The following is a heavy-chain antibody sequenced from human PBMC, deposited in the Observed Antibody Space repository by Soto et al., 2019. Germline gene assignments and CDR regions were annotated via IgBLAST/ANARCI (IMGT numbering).Heavy chain of an antibody. CDR1: GFTFYNYA. J-gene: IGHJ4*02. CDR2: ITGSGSDT. Sequence: PGGSLRLSCAASGFTFYNYAMGWGRQAPGKGLEWVSAITGSGSDTYYVDSVKGRFTISRDNSENTLYLQMNSLRAEDTAIYYCAKLGSSSWSPHYYFDYWGQGTLVTVS. CDR3: AKLGSSSWSPHYYFDY. V-gene: IGHV3-23*01. D-gene: IGHD2-2*01.